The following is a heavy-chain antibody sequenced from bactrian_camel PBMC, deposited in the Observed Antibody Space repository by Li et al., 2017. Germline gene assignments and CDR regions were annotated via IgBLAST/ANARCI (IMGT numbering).Heavy chain of an antibody. CDR2: IDRDGVTT. V-gene: IGHV3S1*01. D-gene: IGHD5*01. CDR1: WDVFSRCG. J-gene: IGHJ4*01. CDR3: TRETQWVGYHEFAEY. Sequence: HVQLVESGGCSVQAGGSLKLSCTTSWDVFSRCGMGWYRQAPGKGLEWVSLIDRDGVTTDYGDSVKGRFTISRDNAKNTLYLQLNSLSREDSAMYYCTRETQWVGYHEFAEYWGQGTQVTVS.